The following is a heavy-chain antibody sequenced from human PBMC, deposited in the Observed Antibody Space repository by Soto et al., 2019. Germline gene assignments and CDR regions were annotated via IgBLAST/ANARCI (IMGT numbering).Heavy chain of an antibody. CDR1: GDSISSSGHF. CDR2: ISFSGTT. Sequence: QVQLQESGPGLVQPSETLSLTCKVSGDSISSSGHFWSWIRQRPGTGLEWIGYISFSGTTYFNPSLRSRIAMSVDTSKNHLSLRVNSVPAADSALYSCARHPDRPSAIVFEYLGQGTLVNVSS. CDR3: ARHPDRPSAIVFEY. V-gene: IGHV4-31*02. D-gene: IGHD2-21*01. J-gene: IGHJ4*02.